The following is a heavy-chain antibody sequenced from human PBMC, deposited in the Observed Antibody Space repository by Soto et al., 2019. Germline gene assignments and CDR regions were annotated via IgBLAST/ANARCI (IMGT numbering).Heavy chain of an antibody. CDR3: AGDAMGLYYYYYGMDV. V-gene: IGHV1-2*02. CDR2: INPNSGGT. CDR1: GYTFTGYY. Sequence: ASVKVSCKASGYTFTGYYMHWVRQAPGQGLEWMGWINPNSGGTNYAQKFQGRVTMTRDTSISTAYMELSRLRSDDTAVYYCAGDAMGLYYYYYGMDVWGQGTTVTVSS. J-gene: IGHJ6*02.